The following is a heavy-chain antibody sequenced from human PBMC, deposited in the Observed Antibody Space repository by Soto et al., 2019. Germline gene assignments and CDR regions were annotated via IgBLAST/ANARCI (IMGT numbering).Heavy chain of an antibody. V-gene: IGHV3-23*01. D-gene: IGHD3-22*01. CDR3: AKDWYDSSGYYCYFDY. Sequence: GSLRLSCAASGFTFSSYAMSWVRQAPGKGLEWVLAISGSGGSTYYADSVKGRFTISRDNSKNTLYLQMNSLRAEDTAVYYCAKDWYDSSGYYCYFDYWGQGTLVTVSS. CDR1: GFTFSSYA. J-gene: IGHJ4*02. CDR2: ISGSGGST.